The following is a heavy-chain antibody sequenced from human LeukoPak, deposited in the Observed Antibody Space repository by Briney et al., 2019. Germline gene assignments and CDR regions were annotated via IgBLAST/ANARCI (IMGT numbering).Heavy chain of an antibody. D-gene: IGHD2-8*02. J-gene: IGHJ4*02. V-gene: IGHV3-21*01. CDR2: IGRTSAYI. CDR3: ARDERRYCPDSSCYPGDY. Sequence: GGSLRLSCAASGFTFSDYAMKWVRQAPGKGLEWVSAIGRTSAYIYYSDSVRGRFTISRDSAKNSVYLQMDSLRAEDTAVYYCARDERRYCPDSSCYPGDYWGQGTLVTVSS. CDR1: GFTFSDYA.